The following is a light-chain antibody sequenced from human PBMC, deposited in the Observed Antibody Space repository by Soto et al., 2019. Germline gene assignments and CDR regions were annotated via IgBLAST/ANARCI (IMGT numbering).Light chain of an antibody. J-gene: IGKJ1*01. V-gene: IGKV1-39*01. Sequence: DIQMTQSPSSLSASVGDRVTITCRASQNINNYLNWYQQRPGKAPKLLIYAASTLQSGVPSRFSGSGSETDFTLAISSLQPEDFATYYCQQSYIERWGTCGEGTKVESK. CDR2: AAS. CDR1: QNINNY. CDR3: QQSYIERWGT.